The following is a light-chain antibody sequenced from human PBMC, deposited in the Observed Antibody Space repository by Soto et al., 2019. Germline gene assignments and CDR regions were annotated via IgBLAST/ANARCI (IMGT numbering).Light chain of an antibody. V-gene: IGKV3-20*01. Sequence: EVMLTQSPGTLSLSPGERATLSCRASQSVSSNYLVWYQQKSGQAPRLLIYGASNRATGIPDRFSGSGSGADFTLTIRRLEPEDVEVYYCQQDDTSPRTFGQGTKVEFK. CDR1: QSVSSNY. CDR3: QQDDTSPRT. CDR2: GAS. J-gene: IGKJ1*01.